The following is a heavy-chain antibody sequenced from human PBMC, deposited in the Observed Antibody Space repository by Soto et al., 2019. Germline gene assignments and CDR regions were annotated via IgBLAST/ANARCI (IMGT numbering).Heavy chain of an antibody. Sequence: PSETLSLTCAVSGGSISSGGYSWSWIRQPPGKGLEWIGYIYHSGSTYYNPSLKSRVTISVDRSKNQFSLKLSSVTAADTAVYYCARGTYYYDSSGDPFDYWGQGTLVTVSS. CDR1: GGSISSGGYS. CDR2: IYHSGST. CDR3: ARGTYYYDSSGDPFDY. D-gene: IGHD3-22*01. J-gene: IGHJ4*02. V-gene: IGHV4-30-2*01.